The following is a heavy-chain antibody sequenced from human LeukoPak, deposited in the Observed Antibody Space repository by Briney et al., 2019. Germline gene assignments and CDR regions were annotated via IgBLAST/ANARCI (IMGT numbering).Heavy chain of an antibody. CDR1: GGSVSSSSYY. CDR3: ARQSYYGSGSLDY. D-gene: IGHD3-10*01. CDR2: IYYSGST. V-gene: IGHV4-39*01. Sequence: SETLSLTCTVSGGSVSSSSYYWGWIRQPPGKGLEWIGSIYYSGSTYYNPSLKSRVTISVDTSKNQFSLNLSSVTAADTAVYYCARQSYYGSGSLDYWGQGTLVTVSS. J-gene: IGHJ4*02.